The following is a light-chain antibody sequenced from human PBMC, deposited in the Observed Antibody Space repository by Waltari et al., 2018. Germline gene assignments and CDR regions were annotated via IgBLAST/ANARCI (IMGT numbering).Light chain of an antibody. CDR1: SSNIGTNS. CDR2: RNN. J-gene: IGLJ1*01. Sequence: QSVLTQPPSASDTPGQRVTISCSASSSNIGTNSVYWYQQHPGTAPKLPISRNNPRPSGVPDRFSGSKSGTSASLAIRGLRSEDEADYYCAAWDDTLSGHYVFGTGTKVTVL. CDR3: AAWDDTLSGHYV. V-gene: IGLV1-47*01.